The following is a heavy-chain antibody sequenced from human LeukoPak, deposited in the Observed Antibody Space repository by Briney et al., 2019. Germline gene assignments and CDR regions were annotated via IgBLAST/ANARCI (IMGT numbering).Heavy chain of an antibody. CDR2: INPNSGGT. Sequence: GASVKVSCKASGYTFTGYYMHWVRQAPGQGLEWMGCINPNSGGTNYAQKFQGRVTMTRDTSISTAYMELSRLRSDDTAVYYCASSRYCSSTSCPYYYYYGMDVWGQGTTVTVSS. V-gene: IGHV1-2*02. J-gene: IGHJ6*02. CDR1: GYTFTGYY. CDR3: ASSRYCSSTSCPYYYYYGMDV. D-gene: IGHD2-2*01.